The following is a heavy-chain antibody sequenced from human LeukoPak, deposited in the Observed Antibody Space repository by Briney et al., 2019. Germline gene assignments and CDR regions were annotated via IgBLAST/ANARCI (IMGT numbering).Heavy chain of an antibody. CDR2: IYYGGSP. J-gene: IGHJ4*02. D-gene: IGHD6-19*01. Sequence: PSETLSLTCTVSGGSIRSYYWTWLRQPPGKGLEWIGYIYYGGSPIYNPSLKSRVTMSVDLPKNQFSLNLSSGTPADTAVYYCAGVNSGWYNDYWGQGTLVTVSS. CDR3: AGVNSGWYNDY. V-gene: IGHV4-59*01. CDR1: GGSIRSYY.